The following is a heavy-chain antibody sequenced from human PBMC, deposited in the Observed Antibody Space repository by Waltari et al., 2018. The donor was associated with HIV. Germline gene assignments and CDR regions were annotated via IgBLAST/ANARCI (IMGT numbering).Heavy chain of an antibody. V-gene: IGHV3-48*02. CDR2: ISSSSSTI. J-gene: IGHJ4*02. CDR3: ARDPRNIVGDHFDY. D-gene: IGHD1-26*01. CDR1: GFSYSSPI. Sequence: EVQLVESGGGLVQPAGSLRLSCAASGFSYSSPILTWVRPAPGKGLEWVSYISSSSSTIYYADSVKGRFTISRDNAQNSLYLQMNSLRDEDTAVYYCARDPRNIVGDHFDYWGQGTLVTVSS.